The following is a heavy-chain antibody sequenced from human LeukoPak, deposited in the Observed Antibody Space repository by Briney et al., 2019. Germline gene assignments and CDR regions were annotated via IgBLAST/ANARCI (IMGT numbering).Heavy chain of an antibody. CDR3: ARYCSTSGTKAFGI. CDR2: IYYTGLT. D-gene: IGHD3-10*01. V-gene: IGHV4-59*01. Sequence: SETLSLTCTVSGDSFSSYYWSWIRQPPGKGLEWIGYIYYTGLTKYNPSLTSRGTMSVDTSRNQFSLKLTSVTAADTAVYYCARYCSTSGTKAFGIWGQGTMVTVSS. J-gene: IGHJ3*02. CDR1: GDSFSSYY.